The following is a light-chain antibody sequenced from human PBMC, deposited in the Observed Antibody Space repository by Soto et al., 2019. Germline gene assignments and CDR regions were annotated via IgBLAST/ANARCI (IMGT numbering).Light chain of an antibody. V-gene: IGKV3-20*01. CDR1: QSVSSNH. CDR3: QQYYTSPFT. Sequence: EIMLTQSPGTLSLSPGERATLSCRASQSVSSNHLAWYQQKPGQAPRLLIYSTSNRATGIPDRFSGSGSGADFTLTISRLEPEDFAVYYCQQYYTSPFTFGPGTKVDIK. J-gene: IGKJ3*01. CDR2: STS.